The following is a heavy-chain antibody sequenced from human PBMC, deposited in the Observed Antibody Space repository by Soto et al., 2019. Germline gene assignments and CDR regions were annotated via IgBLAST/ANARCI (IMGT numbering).Heavy chain of an antibody. CDR2: INPNSGGT. CDR1: GYTFTGYY. D-gene: IGHD3-10*01. CDR3: ARENGSGSYYNQGGAFDI. V-gene: IGHV1-2*04. Sequence: ASVKVSCKASGYTFTGYYMHWVRQAPGQGLEWMGWINPNSGGTNYAQKFQGWVTMTRDTSISTAYTELSRLRSDDTAVYYCARENGSGSYYNQGGAFDIWGQATMVTVSS. J-gene: IGHJ3*02.